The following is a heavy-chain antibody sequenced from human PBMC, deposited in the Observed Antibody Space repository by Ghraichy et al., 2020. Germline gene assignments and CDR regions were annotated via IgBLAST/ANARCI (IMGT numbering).Heavy chain of an antibody. CDR2: ITSSSRTT. V-gene: IGHV3-48*02. CDR3: GRASTVVRFYYYNGMDV. CDR1: GFTFSSYS. Sequence: GESLNISCVGSGFTFSSYSMNWVRQSQGKGLQWLSYITSSSRTTSYADSVKGRFTISRDNAQNSLYLEMKSLRDEDTGVYYCGRASTVVRFYYYNGMDVWGQGTTVTVSS. D-gene: IGHD4-23*01. J-gene: IGHJ6*02.